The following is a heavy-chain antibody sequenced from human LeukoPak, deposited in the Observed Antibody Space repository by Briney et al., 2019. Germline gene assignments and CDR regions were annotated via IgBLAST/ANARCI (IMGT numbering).Heavy chain of an antibody. D-gene: IGHD3-22*01. CDR1: GGTFSSYT. CDR2: IIPILGIA. J-gene: IGHJ4*02. Sequence: ASVKVSCKASGGTFSSYTISWVRQAPGQGLEWMGRIIPILGIANYAQKFQGRVTITADKSTSTAYMELSSLRSEDTAVYCCARVHYYDSSGPDYWGQGTLVTVSS. V-gene: IGHV1-69*02. CDR3: ARVHYYDSSGPDY.